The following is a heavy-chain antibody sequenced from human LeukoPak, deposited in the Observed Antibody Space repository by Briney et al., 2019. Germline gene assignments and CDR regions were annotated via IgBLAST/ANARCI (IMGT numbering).Heavy chain of an antibody. CDR1: GGSISSYY. J-gene: IGHJ4*02. Sequence: SETLSLTCTVSGGSISSYYWSWIRQPPGKGLEWIGYIYYSGSTNYNPSLKSRVTISVDTSKNQFSLQLRSVTAADTAVYYCARTTTSMIRGAIIDSWGQGTLVTVSS. CDR3: ARTTTSMIRGAIIDS. D-gene: IGHD3-10*01. CDR2: IYYSGST. V-gene: IGHV4-59*12.